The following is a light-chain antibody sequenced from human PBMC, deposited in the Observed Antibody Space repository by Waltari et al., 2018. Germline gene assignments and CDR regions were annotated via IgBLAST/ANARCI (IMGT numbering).Light chain of an antibody. CDR1: QSILTW. CDR3: QQYKSYSPGLT. Sequence: DIHLTQSPSTLSASVGDRVTITCRASQSILTWLAWYQQKPGKAPNLLIFKASTLRSGVPPRFSGTGSGTEFTLTISSLQPDDFATYYCQQYKSYSPGLTFGGGTKVEIK. J-gene: IGKJ4*01. CDR2: KAS. V-gene: IGKV1-5*03.